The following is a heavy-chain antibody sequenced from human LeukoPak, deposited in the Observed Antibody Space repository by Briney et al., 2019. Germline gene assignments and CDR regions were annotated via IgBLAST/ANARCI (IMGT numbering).Heavy chain of an antibody. Sequence: SETLSLTCTVSGGSISSYYWGWIRQPPGKGLEWIGYIYYSGSTNYNPSLKSRVTISVDTSKNQFSLKLSSVTAADTAVYYCAREYDFWSGLFDYWGQGTLVTVSS. CDR3: AREYDFWSGLFDY. CDR1: GGSISSYY. J-gene: IGHJ4*02. V-gene: IGHV4-59*01. D-gene: IGHD3-3*01. CDR2: IYYSGST.